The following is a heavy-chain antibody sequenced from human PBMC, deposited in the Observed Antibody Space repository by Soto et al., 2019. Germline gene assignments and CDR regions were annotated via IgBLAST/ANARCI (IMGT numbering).Heavy chain of an antibody. J-gene: IGHJ5*01. CDR3: ARDHDYGGNSVIGWFDP. Sequence: QVQLVQSGAEVKKPGSSVKVSCKASGGTFSSYAISWVRQAPGQGLEWMGGIIPIFGTANYAQKFQGRVTITADESTSTAYMELSSLRSEDTAVYYGARDHDYGGNSVIGWFDPWGQGTLVTVSS. V-gene: IGHV1-69*01. CDR2: IIPIFGTA. D-gene: IGHD4-17*01. CDR1: GGTFSSYA.